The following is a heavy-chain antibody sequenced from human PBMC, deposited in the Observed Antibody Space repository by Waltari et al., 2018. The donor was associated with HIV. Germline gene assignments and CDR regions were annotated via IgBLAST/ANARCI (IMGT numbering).Heavy chain of an antibody. V-gene: IGHV3-9*01. CDR3: VRDPHLASSYYDRGGYFDL. J-gene: IGHJ4*02. CDR1: GCRVNALA. Sequence: EVQLVESGGGLVQPGRSLRLSCSASGCRVNALAMNCVRQVPGKGLEWVSGISWNTKNIGYADSVKGRVTISRDNAKNSLYLQMDNLRPQDTALYYCVRDPHLASSYYDRGGYFDLWGQGTLVTVSS. CDR2: ISWNTKNI. D-gene: IGHD3-22*01.